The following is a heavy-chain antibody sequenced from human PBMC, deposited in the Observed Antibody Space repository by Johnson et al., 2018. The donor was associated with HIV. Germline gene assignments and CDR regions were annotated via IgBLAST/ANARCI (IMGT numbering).Heavy chain of an antibody. J-gene: IGHJ3*02. CDR2: IKQDGSEK. D-gene: IGHD6-13*01. V-gene: IGHV3-7*03. CDR3: AGYSSSWYDAFDI. Sequence: MQLVESGGGLVQPGGSLRLSCAASGCTFSNYWMTWVRQAPGKGLEWVANIKQDGSEKYYMDSVKGRFTISRDNAKNSLYLQMNSLRAEDTALYYCAGYSSSWYDAFDIWGQGTMVTVSS. CDR1: GCTFSNYW.